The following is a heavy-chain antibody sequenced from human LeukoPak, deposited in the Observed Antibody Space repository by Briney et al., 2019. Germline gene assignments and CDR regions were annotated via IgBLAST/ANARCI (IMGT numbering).Heavy chain of an antibody. Sequence: PGGSLRLSCAASGFRFSDYFMTWIRQAPGKGLESVSYISSSGTTIYYADSVKGRFTISRDNSKNTLYLQMNSLRAEDTAVYYCAKTPEPYSSSWYYFDYWGQGTLVTVSS. CDR2: ISSSGTTI. V-gene: IGHV3-11*01. CDR3: AKTPEPYSSSWYYFDY. D-gene: IGHD6-13*01. J-gene: IGHJ4*02. CDR1: GFRFSDYF.